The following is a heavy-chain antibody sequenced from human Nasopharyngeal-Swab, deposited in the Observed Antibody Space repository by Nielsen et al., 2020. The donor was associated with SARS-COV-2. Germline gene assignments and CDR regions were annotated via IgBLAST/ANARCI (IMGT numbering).Heavy chain of an antibody. CDR3: TRDIGGRGAY. V-gene: IGHV3-74*01. Sequence: GGSLRLFCVASGFTFRNYWMHWVRQVPGNGLVWVSRIDTDGSTIDYADSVEGRFSISRDNARNTLYLQMHSLRAEDTAVYYCTRDIGGRGAYWGQGALVTVSS. CDR1: GFTFRNYW. CDR2: IDTDGSTI. D-gene: IGHD4-23*01. J-gene: IGHJ4*02.